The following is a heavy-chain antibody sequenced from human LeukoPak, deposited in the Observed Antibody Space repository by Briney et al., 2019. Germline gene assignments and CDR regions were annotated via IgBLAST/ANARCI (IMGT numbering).Heavy chain of an antibody. J-gene: IGHJ4*02. D-gene: IGHD4-17*01. CDR1: GGSISSYY. Sequence: PSETLSLTCTVSGGSISSYYWSWIRQPPGKGLEWIGYIYYSGSTNYNPSLKSRVTISVDTSKNQFSLKLSSVTAADTAVYYCARASYGDYVSPLVDYWGQGTLVTVSS. V-gene: IGHV4-59*01. CDR2: IYYSGST. CDR3: ARASYGDYVSPLVDY.